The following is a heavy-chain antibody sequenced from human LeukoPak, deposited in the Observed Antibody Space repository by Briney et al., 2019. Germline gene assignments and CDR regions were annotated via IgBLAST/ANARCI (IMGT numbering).Heavy chain of an antibody. CDR3: ARDEVTTPRD. Sequence: QPGRSLRLSCAASGFTFSSYGMHWVRQAPGKGLEWVAVMWYDGGNKYYADSVKGRFTISRDNSKNTLYLQMHSLRAEDTAVYYCARDEVTTPRDWGQGTLVTVSS. CDR2: MWYDGGNK. D-gene: IGHD4-17*01. V-gene: IGHV3-33*01. J-gene: IGHJ4*02. CDR1: GFTFSSYG.